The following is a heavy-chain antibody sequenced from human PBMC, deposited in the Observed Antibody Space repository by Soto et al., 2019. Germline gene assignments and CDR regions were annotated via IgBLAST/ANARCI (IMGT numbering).Heavy chain of an antibody. V-gene: IGHV4-34*01. Sequence: SDTLSHTCTGSGGPLSRCYWTWFRQPPGTGLEWIGEINHSGCTNYNPSLKSRVTISVDTSKNQFSLKLSSVTAADTAVYYCARFGIVVVPAAMRRVDPWGQGTLVTVS. CDR1: GGPLSRCY. D-gene: IGHD2-2*01. CDR2: INHSGCT. CDR3: ARFGIVVVPAAMRRVDP. J-gene: IGHJ5*02.